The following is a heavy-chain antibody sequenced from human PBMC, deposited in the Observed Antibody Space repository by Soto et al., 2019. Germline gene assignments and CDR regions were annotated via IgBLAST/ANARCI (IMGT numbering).Heavy chain of an antibody. CDR3: AREREGYCSGGSCYPSGYFDY. J-gene: IGHJ4*02. V-gene: IGHV4-59*01. Sequence: SETLSLTCTVSGGSISSYYWSWIRQPPGKGLEWIGYIYYSGSTNYNPSLKSRVTISVDTSKNQFSLKLSSVTAADTAVYYCAREREGYCSGGSCYPSGYFDYWGQGTLVTVSS. CDR2: IYYSGST. CDR1: GGSISSYY. D-gene: IGHD2-15*01.